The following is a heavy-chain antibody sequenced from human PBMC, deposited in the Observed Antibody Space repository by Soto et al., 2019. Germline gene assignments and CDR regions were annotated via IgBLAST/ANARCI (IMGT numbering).Heavy chain of an antibody. V-gene: IGHV2-5*02. J-gene: IGHJ5*02. CDR3: AHNYNWNDWFDP. Sequence: QITLKESGPTLVKPTQTLTLTCTFSGFSLSTSGVGVGWIRQPPGKALEWLALIYWDDDKRYSPSLKSRLTIXKXXPKNQVVLTMTNMDPVDTATYYCAHNYNWNDWFDPWGQGTLVTVSS. CDR2: IYWDDDK. D-gene: IGHD1-20*01. CDR1: GFSLSTSGVG.